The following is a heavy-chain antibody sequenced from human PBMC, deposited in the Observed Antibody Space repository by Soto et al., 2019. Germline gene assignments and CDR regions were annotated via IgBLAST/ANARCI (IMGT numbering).Heavy chain of an antibody. V-gene: IGHV4-39*01. Sequence: ETLSLTCTVSGGSISSSSYYWGWIRQPPGKGLEWIGIIYYSGSTYYNPSLKSRVTISVDTSKNQFSLKLSSVTAADTAVYYCARLKVYSGYDLRGHHFDYWGQGTLVTVSS. CDR3: ARLKVYSGYDLRGHHFDY. CDR1: GGSISSSSYY. CDR2: IYYSGST. D-gene: IGHD5-12*01. J-gene: IGHJ4*02.